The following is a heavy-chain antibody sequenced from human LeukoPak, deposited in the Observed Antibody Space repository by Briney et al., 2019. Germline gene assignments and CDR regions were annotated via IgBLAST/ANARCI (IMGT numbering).Heavy chain of an antibody. CDR2: CYHSGST. D-gene: IGHD6-19*01. J-gene: IGHJ4*02. V-gene: IGHV4-59*01. Sequence: PSETLSLTCTVSGGSISNYYWSWIRQPPGKGLEWIGCCYHSGSTNYNPSLKSRVTTSVDTSKNQFSLRLSSVTAADTAVYYCASTQQWLAFDYWGQGILVTVSS. CDR1: GGSISNYY. CDR3: ASTQQWLAFDY.